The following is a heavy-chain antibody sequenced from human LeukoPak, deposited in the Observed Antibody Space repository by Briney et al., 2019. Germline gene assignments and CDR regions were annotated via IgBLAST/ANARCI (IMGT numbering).Heavy chain of an antibody. CDR1: GFTFSSLA. V-gene: IGHV3-23*01. J-gene: IGHJ4*02. Sequence: GGSLRLSCTASGFTFSSLAMTWVSQAPGKGVEWVSTIRSNGDTTYNADSVKGRFTISRDNSKNTLYLELNSLRVEDTATFYCAKGQELDDGVFDSWGQGTMVTVSS. CDR3: AKGQELDDGVFDS. D-gene: IGHD1-1*01. CDR2: IRSNGDTT.